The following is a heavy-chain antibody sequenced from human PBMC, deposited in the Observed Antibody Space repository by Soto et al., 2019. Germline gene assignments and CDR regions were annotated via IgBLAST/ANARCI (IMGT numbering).Heavy chain of an antibody. CDR3: VRSVPAATWQYSGMDV. J-gene: IGHJ6*02. CDR1: GDSVSSSSC. Sequence: QVRLQESGPGLVEPSGTLSLTCAVSGDSVSSSSCWSWVRQAPVKGLEWIGEIYHSGTFNYKPSLASRVSVSVDKSRNQLSLNLKSVTAADTAVYYCVRSVPAATWQYSGMDVWGQGTTVTVSS. V-gene: IGHV4-4*02. D-gene: IGHD2-2*01. CDR2: IYHSGTF.